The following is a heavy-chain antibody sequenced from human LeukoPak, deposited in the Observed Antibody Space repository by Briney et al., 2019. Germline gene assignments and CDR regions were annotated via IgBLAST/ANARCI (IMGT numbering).Heavy chain of an antibody. Sequence: PSETLSLTCTVSGGSINNYYWSWMRQPAGKGLEWIGRIYTTGSTNYNPSLKSRITMSVDTSKNQFSLKLSSVAAADTAVYYCARSGSYSGPYVYWGQGTVVTVSS. J-gene: IGHJ4*02. CDR3: ARSGSYSGPYVY. D-gene: IGHD1-26*01. V-gene: IGHV4-4*07. CDR1: GGSINNYY. CDR2: IYTTGST.